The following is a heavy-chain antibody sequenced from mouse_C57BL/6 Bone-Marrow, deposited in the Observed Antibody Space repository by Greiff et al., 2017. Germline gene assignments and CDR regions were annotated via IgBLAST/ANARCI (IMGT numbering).Heavy chain of an antibody. CDR1: GYAFSSSW. V-gene: IGHV1-82*01. D-gene: IGHD2-4*01. CDR3: AGIYYDYDGY. J-gene: IGHJ2*01. CDR2: IYPGDGDT. Sequence: QVHVKQSGPELVKPGASVKISCKASGYAFSSSWMNWVKQRPGKGLEWIGRIYPGDGDTNYNGKFKGKATLTADKSSSTAYMQLSSLTSEDSAVYFCAGIYYDYDGYWGRGTTLTVSS.